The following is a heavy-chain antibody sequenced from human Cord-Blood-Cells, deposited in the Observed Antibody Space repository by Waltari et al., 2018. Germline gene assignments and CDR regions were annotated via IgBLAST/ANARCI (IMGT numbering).Heavy chain of an antibody. CDR1: GGSISSSSYY. Sequence: QLQLQESGPGLVKPSETLSLTCTVSGGSISSSSYYWGWIRQPPGKGLEWIGSIYYSGSTDYNPSLKSRVTISGDTSKTQFSLKLSSVTAADTAVYYCAVTVTNWFDPWGQGTLVTVSS. D-gene: IGHD4-17*01. CDR3: AVTVTNWFDP. J-gene: IGHJ5*02. CDR2: IYYSGST. V-gene: IGHV4-39*01.